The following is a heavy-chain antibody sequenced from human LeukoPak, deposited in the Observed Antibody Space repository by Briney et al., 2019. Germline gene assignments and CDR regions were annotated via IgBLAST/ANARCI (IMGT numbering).Heavy chain of an antibody. Sequence: GASVKVSCKASGYTFTDYYMHWVRQAPGQGLEWMGWINPKRGGTNYAQKFQGRVTMTRDTSISTAYMELSRLRSDDTAVYYCARGYDLDAFDIWGQGTMVTVSS. D-gene: IGHD3-3*01. J-gene: IGHJ3*02. V-gene: IGHV1-2*02. CDR3: ARGYDLDAFDI. CDR1: GYTFTDYY. CDR2: INPKRGGT.